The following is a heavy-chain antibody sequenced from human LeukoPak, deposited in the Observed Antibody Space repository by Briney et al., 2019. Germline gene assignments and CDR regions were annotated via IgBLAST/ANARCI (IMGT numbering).Heavy chain of an antibody. CDR3: ARTLAYDFWSGYSDAFDI. CDR2: INPNSGGT. CDR1: GYTFTSYD. J-gene: IGHJ3*02. Sequence: ASVKVSCKASGYTFTSYDINWVRQAPGQGLEWMGWINPNSGGTNYAQKFQGRVTMTRDASISTAYMELSRLRSDDTAVYYCARTLAYDFWSGYSDAFDIWGQGTMVTVSS. D-gene: IGHD3-3*01. V-gene: IGHV1-2*02.